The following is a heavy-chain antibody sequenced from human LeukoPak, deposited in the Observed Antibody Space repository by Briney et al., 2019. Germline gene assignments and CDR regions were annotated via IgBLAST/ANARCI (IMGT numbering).Heavy chain of an antibody. Sequence: GGSLRLSCAASGFTFSRSAMTWVRQGPGTGLEFVASIIYSVGATYYADSVKGRFTISRDNSKNTLYLQMNSLRAEDTALYYCAKDGLYYDGSEHVYYFDSWGQGTLVTLSS. CDR3: AKDGLYYDGSEHVYYFDS. CDR2: IIYSVGAT. D-gene: IGHD3-22*01. CDR1: GFTFSRSA. J-gene: IGHJ4*02. V-gene: IGHV3-23*01.